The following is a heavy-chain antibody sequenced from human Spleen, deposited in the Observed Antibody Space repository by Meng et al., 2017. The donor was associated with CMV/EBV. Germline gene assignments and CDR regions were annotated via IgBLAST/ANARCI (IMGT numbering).Heavy chain of an antibody. V-gene: IGHV3-53*01. CDR1: GFTVSRNY. D-gene: IGHD2-2*01. CDR2: IYSGGGT. CDR3: ALGGIPAAGTAFDI. Sequence: GGSLRLSCAASGFTVSRNYMSWVRQAPGKGLEWVSIIYSGGGTYYTDSVKGRFTISRDNSKNTLYLQMNSLRAEDTAVYYCALGGIPAAGTAFDIWGQGTMVTVSS. J-gene: IGHJ3*02.